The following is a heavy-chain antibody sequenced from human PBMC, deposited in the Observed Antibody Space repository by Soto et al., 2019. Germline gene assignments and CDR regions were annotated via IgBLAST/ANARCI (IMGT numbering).Heavy chain of an antibody. V-gene: IGHV3-30*18. CDR2: ISYDGSHK. CDR3: AKSGYCSGGNCYWDFDL. Sequence: QVQLVESGGGVVQPGRSLRLSCAASGFTFSSYGMHWVRQAPGKGLEWVAVISYDGSHKYYADSVKGRFTISRDNSKNTLFLQMNSLRTEDTAVYYCAKSGYCSGGNCYWDFDLWGRGTLVTVSS. CDR1: GFTFSSYG. J-gene: IGHJ2*01. D-gene: IGHD2-15*01.